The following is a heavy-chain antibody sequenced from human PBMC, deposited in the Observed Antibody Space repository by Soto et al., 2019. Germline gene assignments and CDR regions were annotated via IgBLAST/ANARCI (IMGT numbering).Heavy chain of an antibody. V-gene: IGHV1-58*01. CDR3: ARDDIPGIAVATYGMDV. CDR1: GFTFTSSA. CDR2: IVVGSGST. J-gene: IGHJ6*02. D-gene: IGHD6-19*01. Sequence: SVKVSCKASGFTFTSSAVQWVRQARGQRLEWIGWIVVGSGSTSYAQKFQGRVTMTRDTSTSTVYMELSSLRSEDTAVYYCARDDIPGIAVATYGMDVWGQGTTVTVSS.